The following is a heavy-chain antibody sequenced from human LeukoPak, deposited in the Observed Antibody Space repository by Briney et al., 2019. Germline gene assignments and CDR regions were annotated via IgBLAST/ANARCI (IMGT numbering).Heavy chain of an antibody. D-gene: IGHD4-17*01. CDR1: GFIFSSCG. CDR3: VKVYGDYGDDY. J-gene: IGHJ4*02. Sequence: GRSLRLTCAASGFIFSSCGMHWVRQAPGKGLESVAVISYDGSKKYYADSVKGRFTISRDNSKNTLYLQMNSLRVEDTAVYYCVKVYGDYGDDYWGQGTLVAVSS. CDR2: ISYDGSKK. V-gene: IGHV3-30*18.